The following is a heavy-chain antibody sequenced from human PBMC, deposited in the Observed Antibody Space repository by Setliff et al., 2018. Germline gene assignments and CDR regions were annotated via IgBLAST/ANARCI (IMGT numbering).Heavy chain of an antibody. CDR2: IKQDGSQV. D-gene: IGHD3-16*01. J-gene: IGHJ4*02. CDR1: GFSFSVFW. V-gene: IGHV3-7*01. CDR3: AGDRGGGLFDY. Sequence: PGGSLRLSCAGSGFSFSVFWMAWVRQAPGKGLEWVANIKQDGSQVYYSDSVKGRFTISRDNAKNSLYLQMSSLRGEDTAIYFCAGDRGGGLFDYWGQGTLVTVSS.